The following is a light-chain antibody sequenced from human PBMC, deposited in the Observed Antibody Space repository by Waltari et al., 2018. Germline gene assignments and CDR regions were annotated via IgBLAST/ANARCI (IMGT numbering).Light chain of an antibody. Sequence: QSALTQPASVSGSPGQSIPLSCTGTSSDVGSYNLVSWYQQHPGKAPKLMIYEGSKWPSGVSNRFSGSKSGNTASLTISGLQAEDEADYYCCSYAGSSTWVFGGGTKLTVL. CDR1: SSDVGSYNL. J-gene: IGLJ3*02. CDR3: CSYAGSSTWV. V-gene: IGLV2-23*01. CDR2: EGS.